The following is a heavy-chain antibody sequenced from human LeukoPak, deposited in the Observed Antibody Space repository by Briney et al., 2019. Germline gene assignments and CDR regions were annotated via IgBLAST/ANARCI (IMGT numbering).Heavy chain of an antibody. CDR1: GFTFSSYG. Sequence: GGSLRLSCAASGFTFSSYGMHWVRQAPGKGLEWVAVIWYDGSNKYYADSVKGRFTISRDNSKNTLYLQMNSLRAEDTAVYYCARDHRVLRYFDWLFSEFGPWGQGTLVTVSS. J-gene: IGHJ5*02. CDR3: ARDHRVLRYFDWLFSEFGP. D-gene: IGHD3-9*01. CDR2: IWYDGSNK. V-gene: IGHV3-33*01.